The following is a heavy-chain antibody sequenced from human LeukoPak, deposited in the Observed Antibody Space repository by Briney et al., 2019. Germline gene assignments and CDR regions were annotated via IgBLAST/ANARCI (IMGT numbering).Heavy chain of an antibody. D-gene: IGHD6-13*01. CDR3: ARAYSSSVGFYYYYYMDV. J-gene: IGHJ6*03. CDR2: IYYSGST. CDR1: GGSINSYY. V-gene: IGHV4-59*01. Sequence: SETLSLTCTVSGGSINSYYWSWIRQPPGKGLEWIGYIYYSGSTNYNPSLKSRVTISVDTSKNQFSLKLSSVTAADTAVYYCARAYSSSVGFYYYYYMDVWGKGTTVTVSS.